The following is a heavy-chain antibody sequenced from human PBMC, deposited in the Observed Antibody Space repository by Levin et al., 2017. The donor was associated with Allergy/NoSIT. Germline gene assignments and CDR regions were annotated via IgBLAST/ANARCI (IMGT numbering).Heavy chain of an antibody. J-gene: IGHJ4*02. D-gene: IGHD5-24*01. CDR3: ARARDMATMTSFDY. V-gene: IGHV4-4*07. CDR1: GGLISSDY. CDR2: IDGKGNT. Sequence: SQTLSLTCTVSGGLISSDYWTWIRQTAGKGLEWIGRIDGKGNTNYNPSLKSRVTMSVDTSKNQFSLKVNSVTAADTAVYYCARARDMATMTSFDYWGQGTLVTVSS.